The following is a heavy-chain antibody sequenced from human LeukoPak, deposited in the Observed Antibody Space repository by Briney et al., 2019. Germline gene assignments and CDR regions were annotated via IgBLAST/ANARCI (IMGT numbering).Heavy chain of an antibody. Sequence: GASVKVSCKASGYTFTGYYMHWVRQAPGQGLEWMGWMNPNSGNTGYAQKFQGRVTMTRNTSISTAYMELSSLRSEDTAVYYCARGGNYGDYEGYWGQGTLVTVSS. CDR2: MNPNSGNT. CDR3: ARGGNYGDYEGY. J-gene: IGHJ4*02. CDR1: GYTFTGYY. D-gene: IGHD4-17*01. V-gene: IGHV1-8*02.